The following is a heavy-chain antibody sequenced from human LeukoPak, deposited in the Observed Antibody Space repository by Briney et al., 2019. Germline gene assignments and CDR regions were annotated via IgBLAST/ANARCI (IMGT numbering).Heavy chain of an antibody. J-gene: IGHJ6*03. V-gene: IGHV6-1*01. D-gene: IGHD3-10*01. CDR2: TYYRSKWYN. CDR1: GDSVSSNSAA. CDR3: ARGVNRGVISTAGYYYYYMDV. Sequence: SQTLSLTCAISGDSVSSNSAAWNWIRQSPSRGLEWLGRTYYRSKWYNDYAVSVKSRITINPDTSKNQFSLQLNSVTPEDTAVYYCARGVNRGVISTAGYYYYYMDVWGKGTTVTVSS.